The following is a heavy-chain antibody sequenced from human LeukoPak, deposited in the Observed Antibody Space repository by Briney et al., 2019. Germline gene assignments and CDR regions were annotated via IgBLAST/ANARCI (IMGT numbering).Heavy chain of an antibody. J-gene: IGHJ3*02. CDR3: ARDIAVAGTRAFDI. Sequence: ASVKVSCKASGYTFTGYYMHWVRQAPGQGLEWMGWINPNSGSTNYAQKFQGRVTMTRDTSISTAYMELSRLRSDDTAVYYCARDIAVAGTRAFDIWGQGTMVTVSS. CDR2: INPNSGST. V-gene: IGHV1-2*02. CDR1: GYTFTGYY. D-gene: IGHD6-19*01.